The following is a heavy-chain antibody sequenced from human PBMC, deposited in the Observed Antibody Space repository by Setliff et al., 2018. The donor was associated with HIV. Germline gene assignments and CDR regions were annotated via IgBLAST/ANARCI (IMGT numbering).Heavy chain of an antibody. J-gene: IGHJ5*02. CDR2: IYNPGST. D-gene: IGHD3-22*01. CDR3: ARYRYYYDSSGYVRWFDP. CDR1: GGSISSGCFY. V-gene: IGHV4-31*03. Sequence: KTSETLSLTCTVTGGSISSGCFYWTWIRQHPGKGLEWIGYIYNPGSTYHSPSLESRVTISKDTSTNQFSLKLRSVTAADTAVYSCARYRYYYDSSGYVRWFDPWGQGTLVTVSS.